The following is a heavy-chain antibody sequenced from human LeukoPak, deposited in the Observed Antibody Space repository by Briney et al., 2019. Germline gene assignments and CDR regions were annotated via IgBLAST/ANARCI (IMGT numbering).Heavy chain of an antibody. D-gene: IGHD4-17*01. CDR1: GGSISSSNW. V-gene: IGHV4-4*02. J-gene: IGHJ2*01. Sequence: PSETLSLTCAVSGGSISSSNWWSWVRQPPGKGLEWIGEIYHSGSTNYNPSLKSRVTISVDKSKNQFSLKLSSVTAADTAVYYCAGGYYGDRYWYFDLWGRGTLVTVSS. CDR2: IYHSGST. CDR3: AGGYYGDRYWYFDL.